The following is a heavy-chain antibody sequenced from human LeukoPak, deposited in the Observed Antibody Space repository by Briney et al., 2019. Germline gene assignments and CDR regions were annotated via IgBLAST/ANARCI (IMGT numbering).Heavy chain of an antibody. V-gene: IGHV3-43*02. J-gene: IGHJ4*02. CDR2: ITGDGSST. D-gene: IGHD4-17*01. Sequence: PGGSLRLSCAASGFTFDDYAMHWVRQGPGKGLEWVSLITGDGSSTYYADSVKGRFTISRDNSKNSLYLQMNSLRTEDTAFYYCAKSYGDFARALDYWGQGTLVTVSS. CDR1: GFTFDDYA. CDR3: AKSYGDFARALDY.